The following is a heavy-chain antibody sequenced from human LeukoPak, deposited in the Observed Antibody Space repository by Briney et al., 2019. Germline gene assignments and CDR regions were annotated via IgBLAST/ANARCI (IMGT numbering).Heavy chain of an antibody. CDR2: SSSSSSTI. CDR1: GFTFSSYS. Sequence: GGSLRLSCAASGFTFSSYSMNWVRQAPGKGLEWVSYSSSSSSTIYYADSVKGRFTISRDNAKNSLYLQMNSLRAEDTAVYYCARDSSNVDYWGQGTLVTVSS. J-gene: IGHJ4*02. V-gene: IGHV3-48*01. CDR3: ARDSSNVDY. D-gene: IGHD2-15*01.